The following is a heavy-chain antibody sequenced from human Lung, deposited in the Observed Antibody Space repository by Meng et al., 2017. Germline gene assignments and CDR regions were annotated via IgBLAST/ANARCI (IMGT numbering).Heavy chain of an antibody. J-gene: IGHJ4*02. CDR3: AIDRGYSSSTFVDH. D-gene: IGHD6-6*01. CDR1: GFRCSNYA. Sequence: EVQLLESGGDLVQPGGSLRLSCAGSGFRCSNYAMSWVRQAPGKGPEWVSAISDNGGSTYYRDSVKGRFTMSRDNSKNTLYLQMNSLRAEDTAVYYCAIDRGYSSSTFVDHWGQGTLVTVSS. V-gene: IGHV3-23*01. CDR2: ISDNGGST.